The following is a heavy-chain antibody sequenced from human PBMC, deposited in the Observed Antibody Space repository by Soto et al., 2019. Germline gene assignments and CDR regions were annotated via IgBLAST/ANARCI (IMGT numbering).Heavy chain of an antibody. J-gene: IGHJ4*02. Sequence: SETLSLTCPVSGCSISSGCYYWSWIRQHPGKGLEWIGYIYYSGSTYYNPSLKSRVTISVDTSENQFSLKLSSVTAADTAVYHCARGHHSGYDHFDYWGQGILVTVSS. CDR2: IYYSGST. CDR3: ARGHHSGYDHFDY. D-gene: IGHD5-12*01. CDR1: GCSISSGCYY. V-gene: IGHV4-31*03.